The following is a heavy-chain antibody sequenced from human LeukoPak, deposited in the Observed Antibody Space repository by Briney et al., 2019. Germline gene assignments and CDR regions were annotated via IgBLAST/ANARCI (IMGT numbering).Heavy chain of an antibody. CDR1: GFTFSSFA. D-gene: IGHD4-17*01. V-gene: IGHV3-30-3*01. CDR3: ARNPSQSTYGDSQFDY. J-gene: IGHJ4*02. Sequence: PGRSLRLSCAASGFTFSSFAMQWVRQAPGKGLEWVAFISYDGTNIYYADSVKGRFTVSRDNSKNTLFLQMNSLRREDTAVYYCARNPSQSTYGDSQFDYWGQGTLVTVSS. CDR2: ISYDGTNI.